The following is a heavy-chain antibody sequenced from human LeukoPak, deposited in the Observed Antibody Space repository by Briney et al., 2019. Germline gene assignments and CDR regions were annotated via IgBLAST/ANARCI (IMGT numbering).Heavy chain of an antibody. CDR3: AKDLSVYCSGGSCYN. V-gene: IGHV3-23*01. CDR1: GFTFSSYA. Sequence: GGSLRLSCAASGFTFSSYAMSWVRQAPGKGLEWVSAISGSGGSTYYADSVKGRFTISRDNSKNTLYLQMNSLRAEDTAVYYCAKDLSVYCSGGSCYNWGQGTLVTVSS. D-gene: IGHD2-15*01. CDR2: ISGSGGST. J-gene: IGHJ4*02.